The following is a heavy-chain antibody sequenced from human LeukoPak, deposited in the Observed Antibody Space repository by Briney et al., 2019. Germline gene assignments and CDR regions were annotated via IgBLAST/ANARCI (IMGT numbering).Heavy chain of an antibody. Sequence: GGSLRLSCAASGFSFSSYPMHWVRQAPGKGLEYVSVIGSNGDGIYYANSVKGRFTIARDNAKNSLFLQMNSLRAEDTAVYYCVRDRSPGYFDYWGQGTLVTVSS. CDR3: VRDRSPGYFDY. J-gene: IGHJ4*02. V-gene: IGHV3-64*01. D-gene: IGHD3-10*01. CDR1: GFSFSSYP. CDR2: IGSNGDGI.